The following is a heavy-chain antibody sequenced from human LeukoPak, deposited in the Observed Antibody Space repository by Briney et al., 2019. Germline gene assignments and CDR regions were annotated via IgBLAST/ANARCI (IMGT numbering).Heavy chain of an antibody. V-gene: IGHV4-34*01. CDR3: ARGKDYYDSSGYYYFDY. CDR2: INHSGST. Sequence: SEALSLTCAVYGGSFSGYYWSWIRQPPGKGLEWIGEINHSGSTNYNPSLKSRVTISVDTSKNQFSLKLSSVTAADTAVYYCARGKDYYDSSGYYYFDYWGQGTLVTVSS. CDR1: GGSFSGYY. J-gene: IGHJ4*02. D-gene: IGHD3-22*01.